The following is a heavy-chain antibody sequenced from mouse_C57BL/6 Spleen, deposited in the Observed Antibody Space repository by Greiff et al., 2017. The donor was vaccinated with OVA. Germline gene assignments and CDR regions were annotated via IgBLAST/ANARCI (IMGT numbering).Heavy chain of an antibody. CDR3: AREDDYYYFDY. CDR1: GFTFSDYY. Sequence: DVQLVESEGGLVQPGSSMKLSCTASGFTFSDYYMAWVRQVPEKGLEWVANINYDGSSTYYLDSLKSRFIISRDNAKNILYLQMSSLKSEDTATYYCAREDDYYYFDYWGQGTTLTVSS. V-gene: IGHV5-16*01. CDR2: INYDGSST. J-gene: IGHJ2*01. D-gene: IGHD2-4*01.